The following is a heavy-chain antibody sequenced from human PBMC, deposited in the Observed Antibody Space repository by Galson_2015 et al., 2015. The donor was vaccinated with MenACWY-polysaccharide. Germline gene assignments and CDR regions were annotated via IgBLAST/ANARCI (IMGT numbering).Heavy chain of an antibody. CDR1: GYNFNSYD. D-gene: IGHD2/OR15-2a*01. J-gene: IGHJ4*01. V-gene: IGHV1-8*01. CDR2: MNPNSGNT. Sequence: VSCKASGYNFNSYDINWVRQATGQGPEWMGWMNPNSGNTGYAQKLQGKVTMTRDTSINTAYMELSSLTSEDTAVYYCARWTSRGNPDGYLDYWGHGTQVTVPS. CDR3: ARWTSRGNPDGYLDY.